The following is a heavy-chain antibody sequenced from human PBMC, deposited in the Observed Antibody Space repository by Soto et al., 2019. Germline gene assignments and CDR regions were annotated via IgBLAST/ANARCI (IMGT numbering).Heavy chain of an antibody. CDR1: GGSISSYY. D-gene: IGHD6-19*01. CDR3: ARSKEWLVFAFDY. CDR2: IYYSGST. V-gene: IGHV4-59*01. J-gene: IGHJ4*02. Sequence: SETLSLTCTVSGGSISSYYWSWIRQPPGKGLEWIGYIYYSGSTNYNPSLKSRVTISVDTSKNQFSLKLSSVTAADTAVYYCARSKEWLVFAFDYWGQGTLVTVSS.